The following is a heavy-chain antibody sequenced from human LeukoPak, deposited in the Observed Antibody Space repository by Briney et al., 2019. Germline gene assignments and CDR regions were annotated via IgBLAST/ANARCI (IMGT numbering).Heavy chain of an antibody. V-gene: IGHV4-59*01. CDR2: IYYNGYT. CDR1: GGSISTYY. CDR3: ARAPPRGGWFDP. J-gene: IGHJ5*02. Sequence: SETLSLTCSVSGGSISTYYWTWIRQSPGKGLEWIGYIYYNGYTNFNPSLKSRVTISVDTSNNQSSLEVASVTAADTAVYYCARAPPRGGWFDPWGQGTLVTVSS. D-gene: IGHD3-10*01.